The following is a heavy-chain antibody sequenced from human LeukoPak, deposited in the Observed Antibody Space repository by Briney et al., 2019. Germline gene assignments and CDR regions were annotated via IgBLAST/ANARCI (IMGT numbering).Heavy chain of an antibody. CDR2: KNQVGSEI. J-gene: IGHJ2*01. V-gene: IGHV3-7*01. CDR1: ALTFSNYW. Sequence: GGSVRLSRAPSALTFSNYWMRWVRQAPRKGLEWVASKNQVGSEILYEDSAKGRFTSSRDSAKNSLYLQINSVRADDTAEYYFARDQGSMLVVRTTNWYFHLWGRGTLVTVSS. D-gene: IGHD3-22*01. CDR3: ARDQGSMLVVRTTNWYFHL.